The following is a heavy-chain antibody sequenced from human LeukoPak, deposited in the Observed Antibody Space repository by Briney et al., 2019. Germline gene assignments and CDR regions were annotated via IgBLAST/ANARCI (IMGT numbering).Heavy chain of an antibody. J-gene: IGHJ4*02. Sequence: SETLSLTCAVYGGSFSSHYWTWIRQPPGMGLEWIGEINHSGSTTYNPSLNTRVTISVDTSKNQISLKLSSVTAADTAVYYCARPRYGSGSLDSWGQATLVTVSS. CDR2: INHSGST. D-gene: IGHD3-10*01. V-gene: IGHV4-34*01. CDR1: GGSFSSHY. CDR3: ARPRYGSGSLDS.